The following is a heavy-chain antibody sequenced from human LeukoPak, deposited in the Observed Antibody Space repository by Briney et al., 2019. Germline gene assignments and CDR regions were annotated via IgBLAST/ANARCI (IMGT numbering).Heavy chain of an antibody. V-gene: IGHV1-69*04. J-gene: IGHJ4*02. Sequence: ASVKVSCKASGGTFSSYAISWVRQAPGQGLEWMGRIIPILGIANYAQKFQGRVTITADKSTSTAYMELSSLRSEDTAVYYCARDGGDGYNYDYWGQGTLVTVSS. CDR1: GGTFSSYA. CDR3: ARDGGDGYNYDY. D-gene: IGHD5-24*01. CDR2: IIPILGIA.